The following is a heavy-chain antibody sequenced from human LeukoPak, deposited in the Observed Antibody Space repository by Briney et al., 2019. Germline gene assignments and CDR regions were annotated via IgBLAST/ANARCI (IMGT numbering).Heavy chain of an antibody. CDR3: ARENSGSYREFDY. CDR2: IYTSGST. CDR1: GGSISSYY. Sequence: SETLSLTCTVSGGSISSYYWSWIRQPPGKGLEWIGRIYTSGSTNYNASLKSRVSMSVDTSKNQLSLKLSSVTAADTAVFYCARENSGSYREFDYWGQGTLVTVSS. V-gene: IGHV4-4*07. D-gene: IGHD1-26*01. J-gene: IGHJ4*02.